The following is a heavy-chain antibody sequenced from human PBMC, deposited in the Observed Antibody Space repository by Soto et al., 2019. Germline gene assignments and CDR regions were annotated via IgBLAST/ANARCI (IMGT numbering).Heavy chain of an antibody. Sequence: SETLSLTCTVSGCSISSCSYYWSWIRQPPGKGLEWIRYIYYSGSTNYNPSLKSRITISVDTSKNQFSLKLSYVTAADTAVYYCARAHSGSFDLDYWGQGTPVTVSS. D-gene: IGHD1-26*01. CDR3: ARAHSGSFDLDY. V-gene: IGHV4-61*01. CDR2: IYYSGST. J-gene: IGHJ4*02. CDR1: GCSISSCSYY.